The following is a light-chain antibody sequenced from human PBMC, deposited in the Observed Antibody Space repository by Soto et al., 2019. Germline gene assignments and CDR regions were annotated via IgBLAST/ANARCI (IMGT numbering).Light chain of an antibody. J-gene: IGKJ1*01. CDR3: QQYNNWPRK. V-gene: IGKV3-15*01. CDR1: QSVTSN. CDR2: GAS. Sequence: EIAMTQSPATLSVSPGERATLSCRASQSVTSNLAWYQQKPGQAPRLLIYGASTRATGIPARCSGSGSGTEFTLTISSLQSGDFAVYYCQQYNNWPRKFGQGTKVEIK.